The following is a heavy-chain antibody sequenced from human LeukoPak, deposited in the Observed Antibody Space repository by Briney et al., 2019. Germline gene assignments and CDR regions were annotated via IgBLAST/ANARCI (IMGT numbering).Heavy chain of an antibody. CDR2: IYYSGST. J-gene: IGHJ5*02. V-gene: IGHV4-39*07. Sequence: SETLSLTCTVSGGSISSSSYYWGWIRQPPGKGLEWIGSIYYSGSTYYNPSLKSRVTISVDTSKNQFSLKLSSVTAADTAVYYCARGGGIAARDWFDPWGQGTLVTVSS. D-gene: IGHD6-13*01. CDR3: ARGGGIAARDWFDP. CDR1: GGSISSSSYY.